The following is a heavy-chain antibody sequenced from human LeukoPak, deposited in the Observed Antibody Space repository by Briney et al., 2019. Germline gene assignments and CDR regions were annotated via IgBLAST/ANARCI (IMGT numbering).Heavy chain of an antibody. D-gene: IGHD6-13*01. CDR2: INPNSGGT. Sequence: ASVKLSCKTSGYTFTGYYMHWVRQAPGQGLEWRGRINPNSGGTNYAQKFQGRVTMTRDTSISTAYMELNRLRSDDTAVYYCARDVGGAAAEYYLDYWGQGTMVTVSS. CDR3: ARDVGGAAAEYYLDY. V-gene: IGHV1-2*06. J-gene: IGHJ4*02. CDR1: GYTFTGYY.